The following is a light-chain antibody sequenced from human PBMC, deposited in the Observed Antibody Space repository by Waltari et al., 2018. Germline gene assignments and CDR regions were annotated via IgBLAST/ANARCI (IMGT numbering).Light chain of an antibody. Sequence: QTVLTQPPSTSGAPGQTVTISCSGTQSNVGANVVNWYQQFPGAVPRLLIYRTDQRPSGVPDRFSGSKSGTSASLAISGLRSEDEADYFCASWDDSPTGRWVFGGGTKVTVL. CDR3: ASWDDSPTGRWV. V-gene: IGLV1-44*01. CDR2: RTD. J-gene: IGLJ3*02. CDR1: QSNVGANV.